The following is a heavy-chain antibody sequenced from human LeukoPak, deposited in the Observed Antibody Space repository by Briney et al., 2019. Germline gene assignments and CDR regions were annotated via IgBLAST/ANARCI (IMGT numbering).Heavy chain of an antibody. Sequence: PGGSLRLSCAASGFTFSSYEMNWVRQAPGKGLEWVSYISSSGSTIYYADSVKGRFTISRDNAKNSLYLQMNSLRAEDTAVYYCARASNYDYVWGTKTGTDYFDYWGQGTLVTVSS. V-gene: IGHV3-48*03. D-gene: IGHD3-16*01. CDR1: GFTFSSYE. J-gene: IGHJ4*02. CDR3: ARASNYDYVWGTKTGTDYFDY. CDR2: ISSSGSTI.